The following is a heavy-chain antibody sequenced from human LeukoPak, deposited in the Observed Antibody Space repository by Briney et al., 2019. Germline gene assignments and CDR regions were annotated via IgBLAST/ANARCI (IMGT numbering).Heavy chain of an antibody. Sequence: PSETLSLTCTVSGDSISSSSYYWGWIRQPPGKGLEWIGSIYYSGNTYYNPSLKSRLTISVDTSKNQFSLKLRSGTAADTAVYYCAAGVGGTNYYDSSGYYNNWFDPWGQGTLVTVSS. CDR2: IYYSGNT. CDR3: AAGVGGTNYYDSSGYYNNWFDP. J-gene: IGHJ5*02. V-gene: IGHV4-39*07. CDR1: GDSISSSSYY. D-gene: IGHD3-22*01.